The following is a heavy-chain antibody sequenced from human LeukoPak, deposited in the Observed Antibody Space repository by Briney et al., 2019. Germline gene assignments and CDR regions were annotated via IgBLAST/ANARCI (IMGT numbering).Heavy chain of an antibody. CDR3: AKGLKTGVGPYMGYHYYMDV. CDR1: GFTFNNAW. CDR2: VNDNGAAT. D-gene: IGHD3-16*01. J-gene: IGHJ6*03. V-gene: IGHV3-23*01. Sequence: PGGSLRLSCAASGFTFNNAWMSWVRQAPGKGLKWVATVNDNGAATYYADSVKGRFTISRDNSYNTVSLQMNGLRDEDTGVYYCAKGLKTGVGPYMGYHYYMDVWGKGATVTVSS.